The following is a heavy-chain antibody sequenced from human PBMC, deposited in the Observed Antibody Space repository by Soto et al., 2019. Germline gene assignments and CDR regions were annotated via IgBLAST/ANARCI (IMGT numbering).Heavy chain of an antibody. J-gene: IGHJ4*02. CDR2: ISSSSSTM. D-gene: IGHD5-18*01. V-gene: IGHV3-48*01. Sequence: EVQLVESGGGLVQPGGSLRLSCAASGFTFSSYSMNWVRQAPGKGLEWVSYISSSSSTMYYADSVKGRFTISRDNAKNSLYLQMNSLRAEDTAVYYCARDRPGYSYGLDYWGQGTLVTVSS. CDR3: ARDRPGYSYGLDY. CDR1: GFTFSSYS.